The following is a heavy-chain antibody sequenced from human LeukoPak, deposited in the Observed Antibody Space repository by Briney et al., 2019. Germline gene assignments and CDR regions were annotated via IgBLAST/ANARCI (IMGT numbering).Heavy chain of an antibody. Sequence: SETLSLTCSISSDSIRDYYWTWIRQVPGKGLEWIGYITYTGSTNYSPSLKNRVTLSIDTSRKQFSLRLTSVTAADTAVYFCARVGPSEWTVGTGSFDYWGQGTLVTVSS. V-gene: IGHV4-59*01. CDR2: ITYTGST. CDR1: SDSIRDYY. J-gene: IGHJ4*02. CDR3: ARVGPSEWTVGTGSFDY. D-gene: IGHD4-23*01.